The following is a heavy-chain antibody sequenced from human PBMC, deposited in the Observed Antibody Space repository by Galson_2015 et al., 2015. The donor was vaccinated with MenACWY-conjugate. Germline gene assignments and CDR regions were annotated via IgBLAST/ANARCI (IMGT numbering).Heavy chain of an antibody. CDR2: IYYSGST. CDR3: ARHGNSSSWYEVRWFDP. D-gene: IGHD6-13*01. CDR1: GGSISSYY. Sequence: TLSLTCTVSGGSISSYYWSWIRQPPGKGLEWIGYIYYSGSTNYNPSLKSRVTISVDTSKNQFSLKLSSVTAADTAVYYCARHGNSSSWYEVRWFDPWGQGTLVTVSS. J-gene: IGHJ5*02. V-gene: IGHV4-59*08.